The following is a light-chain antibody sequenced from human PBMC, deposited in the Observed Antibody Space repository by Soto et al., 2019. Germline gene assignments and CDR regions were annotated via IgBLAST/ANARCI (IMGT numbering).Light chain of an antibody. CDR3: SSHTSSSTPYG. CDR2: YVT. Sequence: QSALTQPASVGGSPGQSITISCTGTSSDVGGYNYVSWYQQHPVKAPKLMIYYVTNRPSGVSDRFSGSKSGNTASLTISGLQAADEADYYCSSHTSSSTPYGFGTGTKLTVL. CDR1: SSDVGGYNY. V-gene: IGLV2-14*01. J-gene: IGLJ1*01.